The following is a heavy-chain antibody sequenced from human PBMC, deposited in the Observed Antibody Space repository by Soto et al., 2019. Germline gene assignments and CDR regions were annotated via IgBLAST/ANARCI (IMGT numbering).Heavy chain of an antibody. CDR2: IYYSGST. CDR3: ARVSGYYGSGSYSWFDP. Sequence: SETLSLTCTVSGGSISSYYWSWIRQPPGKGLEWIGYIYYSGSTNYNPSLKSRVTISVDTSKNQFSLKLSSVTAADTAVYYCARVSGYYGSGSYSWFDPWGQGTLVTVSS. D-gene: IGHD3-10*01. CDR1: GGSISSYY. V-gene: IGHV4-59*01. J-gene: IGHJ5*02.